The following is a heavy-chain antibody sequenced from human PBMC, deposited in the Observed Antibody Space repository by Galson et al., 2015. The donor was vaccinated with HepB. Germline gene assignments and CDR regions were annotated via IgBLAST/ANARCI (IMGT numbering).Heavy chain of an antibody. CDR1: GFTFSSYG. D-gene: IGHD3-16*01. CDR2: TSYDGSNK. CDR3: AKDGGPKTGRYYGMDV. V-gene: IGHV3-30*18. J-gene: IGHJ6*02. Sequence: SLRLSCAASGFTFSSYGMHWVRQAPGKGLEWVAVTSYDGSNKYYADSVKGRFTISRDNSKNTLYLQMNSLRAEDTAVYYCAKDGGPKTGRYYGMDVWGQGTTVTVSS.